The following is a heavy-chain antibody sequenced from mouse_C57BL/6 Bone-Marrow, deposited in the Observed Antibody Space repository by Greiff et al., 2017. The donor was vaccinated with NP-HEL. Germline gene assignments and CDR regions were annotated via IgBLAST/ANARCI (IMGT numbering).Heavy chain of an antibody. Sequence: VQLQESGAELVKPGASVKLSCTASGYTFTEYTIHWVKQRSGQGLEWIGWFYPGGGSIKYNEKFKDKATLTADTSSSTVYMELSRLTSEDSAVYFCARHEDYGSSYDYWGQGTTLTVSS. CDR2: FYPGGGSI. V-gene: IGHV1-62-2*01. CDR3: ARHEDYGSSYDY. J-gene: IGHJ2*01. D-gene: IGHD1-1*01. CDR1: GYTFTEYT.